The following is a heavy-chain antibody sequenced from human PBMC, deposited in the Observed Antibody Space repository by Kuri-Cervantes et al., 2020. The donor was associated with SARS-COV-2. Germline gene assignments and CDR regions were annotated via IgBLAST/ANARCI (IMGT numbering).Heavy chain of an antibody. CDR3: ARDKDDGSGDGFDY. CDR1: GFTFSSYA. D-gene: IGHD3-10*01. Sequence: GGSLRLSCAASGFTFSSYAMHWVRQAPGKGLEWVAVISYDGSNKYYADSVKGRFTISRDNSKNTLYLQMNSLRAEDTAVYYCARDKDDGSGDGFDYWDQGTLVTVSS. V-gene: IGHV3-30-3*01. CDR2: ISYDGSNK. J-gene: IGHJ4*02.